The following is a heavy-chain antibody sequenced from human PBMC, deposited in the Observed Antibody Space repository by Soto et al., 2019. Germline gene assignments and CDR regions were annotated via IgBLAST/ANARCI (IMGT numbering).Heavy chain of an antibody. J-gene: IGHJ4*02. V-gene: IGHV3-49*03. Sequence: LRLSCTASGFTFGDYAMSWFRQAPGKGLEWVGFIRSKAYGGTTEYAASVKGRFTISRDDSKSIAYLQMNSLKTEDTAVYYCTRDDDYGDHDGNLGDYWGQGTLVTVSS. D-gene: IGHD4-17*01. CDR2: IRSKAYGGTT. CDR3: TRDDDYGDHDGNLGDY. CDR1: GFTFGDYA.